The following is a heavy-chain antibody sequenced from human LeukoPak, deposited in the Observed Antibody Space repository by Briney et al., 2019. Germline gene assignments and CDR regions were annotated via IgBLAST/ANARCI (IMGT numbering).Heavy chain of an antibody. CDR1: GFTFSSYS. V-gene: IGHV3-21*01. CDR3: ARDLRGYCSSTSCQGVLY. D-gene: IGHD2-2*01. CDR2: ISSSSSYI. J-gene: IGHJ4*02. Sequence: MAGGSLRLSCAASGFTFSSYSMNWVRQAPGKGLEWVSSISSSSSYIYYADSVKGRFTISRDNAKNSLYLQMNSLRAEDTAVYYCARDLRGYCSSTSCQGVLYWGQGTLVTVSS.